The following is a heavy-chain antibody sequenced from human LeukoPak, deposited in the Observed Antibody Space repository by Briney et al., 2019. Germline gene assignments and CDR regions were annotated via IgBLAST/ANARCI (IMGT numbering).Heavy chain of an antibody. CDR2: ISSSGSTI. V-gene: IGHV3-48*03. CDR3: ARALTTTMAPG. CDR1: GFTFSSYG. Sequence: QSGGSLRLSCAASGFTFSSYGMNWVRQAPGKGLEWVSYISSSGSTIYYADSVKGRFTISRDNAKNSLYLQMNSLRADDTAVYYCARALTTTMAPGGGQGTLVTVSS. J-gene: IGHJ4*02. D-gene: IGHD5-18*01.